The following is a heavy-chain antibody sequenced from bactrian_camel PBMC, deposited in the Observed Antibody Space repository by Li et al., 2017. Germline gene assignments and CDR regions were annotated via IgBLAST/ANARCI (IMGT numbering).Heavy chain of an antibody. V-gene: IGHV3-2*01. CDR2: IASDGSIT. D-gene: IGHD6*01. J-gene: IGHJ4*01. CDR1: DRANRYC. Sequence: VQLVESGGGLVQPGGSLRLSCSASDRANRYCMGWFRQAPGKGLEWVSSIASDGSITYAADSVKGRFTISKDNTKNTLSLQLNSPKTEDTAVYYCASDGRWSDYWGQGTQVTVS. CDR3: ASDGRWSDY.